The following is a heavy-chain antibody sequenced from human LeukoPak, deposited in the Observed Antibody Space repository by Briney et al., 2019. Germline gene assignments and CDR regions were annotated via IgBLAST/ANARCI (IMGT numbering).Heavy chain of an antibody. D-gene: IGHD5-24*01. CDR2: ISYYNGNA. Sequence: GSVKVSCKASVYTFITDAISWVRQAPGQGFEWMLWISYYNGNADYAQKFRGRVAMTTDPSTNTAYMELRRLGFADAADYYCARGRDGYDYAGFDPWGQGTRVTVSS. CDR1: VYTFITDA. J-gene: IGHJ5*02. CDR3: ARGRDGYDYAGFDP. V-gene: IGHV1-18*01.